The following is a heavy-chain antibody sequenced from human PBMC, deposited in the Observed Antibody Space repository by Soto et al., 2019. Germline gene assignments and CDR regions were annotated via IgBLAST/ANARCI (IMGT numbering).Heavy chain of an antibody. V-gene: IGHV3-53*02. CDR2: IYIDSRT. Sequence: EVQLVGTGGGLIQPGGSLRLSCAASGFTVSSNYMSWVRQVPGKGLEWVSIIYIDSRTYYADSVKGRFTISRDTSKNTLFLQMNSLRVEDTAVYYCAREGGDTCSGTNCYDYAMDVWGQGTTVTVSS. CDR3: AREGGDTCSGTNCYDYAMDV. D-gene: IGHD2-2*01. CDR1: GFTVSSNY. J-gene: IGHJ6*02.